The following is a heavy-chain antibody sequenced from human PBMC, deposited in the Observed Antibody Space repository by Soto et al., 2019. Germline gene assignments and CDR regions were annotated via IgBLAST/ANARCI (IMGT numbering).Heavy chain of an antibody. CDR1: ARTFSSYS. CDR2: IIPILGIA. V-gene: IGHV1-69*02. CDR3: AKGIYSYGYNSFDY. Sequence: SVKVSCKASARTFSSYSISWVRQAPGQGLEWMGRIIPILGIANYAQKFQGRVTITADKSTSTAYMEMSSLRSEDTAVYYCAKGIYSYGYNSFDYWSQGTLVTVSS. J-gene: IGHJ4*02. D-gene: IGHD5-18*01.